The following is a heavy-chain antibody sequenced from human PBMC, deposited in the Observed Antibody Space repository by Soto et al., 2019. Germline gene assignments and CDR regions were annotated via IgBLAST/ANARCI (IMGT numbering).Heavy chain of an antibody. J-gene: IGHJ2*01. CDR2: ISSSSSYI. CDR1: GFTFSSYS. CDR3: ARLIPERGWYFDL. Sequence: GGSLRLSCAASGFTFSSYSMNWVRQAPGKGLEWVSSISSSSSYIYYADSVKGRFTISRDNAKNSLYLQMNSLRAEDTAVYYCARLIPERGWYFDLWGRGTLVTVSS. D-gene: IGHD1-1*01. V-gene: IGHV3-21*01.